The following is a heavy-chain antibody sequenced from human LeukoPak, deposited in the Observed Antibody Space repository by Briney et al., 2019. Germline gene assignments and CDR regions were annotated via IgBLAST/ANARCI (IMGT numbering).Heavy chain of an antibody. CDR2: ISGSGGST. CDR3: ASYTAPSSCFDY. CDR1: GFTFSSYA. V-gene: IGHV3-23*01. Sequence: PGGSLRLSCAASGFTFSSYAMSWVRQAPGKGLEWVSAISGSGGSTYYADSVKGRFTISRDNSKNTLYLQMNSLRAEDTAVYYCASYTAPSSCFDYWGQGTLVTVSS. J-gene: IGHJ4*02. D-gene: IGHD5-18*01.